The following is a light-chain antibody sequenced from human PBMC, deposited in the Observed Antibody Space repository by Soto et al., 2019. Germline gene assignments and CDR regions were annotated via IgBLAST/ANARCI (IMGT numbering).Light chain of an antibody. CDR2: DNN. Sequence: QSVLTQPPSVSGAPGQRVTISCTGSSSNIGAGSDAHWYQQLPGTAPKLLISDNNNRPSGVPDRFSGSKSGTSASLAITGLQAEDEADYYCPSYDSSLSGYVFGTGTKLTVL. CDR1: SSNIGAGSD. V-gene: IGLV1-40*01. CDR3: PSYDSSLSGYV. J-gene: IGLJ1*01.